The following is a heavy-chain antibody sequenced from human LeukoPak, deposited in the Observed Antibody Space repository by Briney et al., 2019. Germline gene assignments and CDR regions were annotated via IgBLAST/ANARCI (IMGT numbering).Heavy chain of an antibody. CDR3: ARDGGSSWPYYYYGMDV. D-gene: IGHD6-13*01. J-gene: IGHJ6*02. V-gene: IGHV3-30-3*01. Sequence: GGSLRLSCAASGFTFSSYAMHWVRQAPGKGLEWVAVISYDGSNKYYADSVKGRFTISRDNSKNTPYLQMNSLRAEDTAVYYCARDGGSSWPYYYYGMDVWGQGTTVTVSS. CDR2: ISYDGSNK. CDR1: GFTFSSYA.